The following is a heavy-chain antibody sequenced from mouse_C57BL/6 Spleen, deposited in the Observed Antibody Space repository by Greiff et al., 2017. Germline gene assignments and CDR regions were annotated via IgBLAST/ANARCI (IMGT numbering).Heavy chain of an antibody. CDR3: ARGYPFYAMDY. J-gene: IGHJ4*01. Sequence: QVQLQQPGAELVKPGASVKMSCKASGYTFTSYWITWVKQRPGQGLEWIGDIYPGSGSTTYNEKFKSKATLTVDTSSSTAYMQLSSLTSEDSAVYYCARGYPFYAMDYWGQGTSVTVSS. CDR1: GYTFTSYW. CDR2: IYPGSGST. V-gene: IGHV1-55*01.